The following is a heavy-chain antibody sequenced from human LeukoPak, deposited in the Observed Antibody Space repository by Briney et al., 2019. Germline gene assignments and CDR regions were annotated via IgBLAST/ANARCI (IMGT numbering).Heavy chain of an antibody. D-gene: IGHD5-18*01. J-gene: IGHJ3*02. CDR2: IYYSGST. CDR1: GGSISSYY. V-gene: IGHV4-59*06. CDR3: ASSGYSYAHWAPDAFDI. Sequence: SETLSLTCTVSGGSISSYYWSWIRQHPGKGLEWIGYIYYSGSTYYNPSLKSRVTISVDTSKNQFSLKLSSVTAADTAVYYCASSGYSYAHWAPDAFDIWGQGTMVTVSS.